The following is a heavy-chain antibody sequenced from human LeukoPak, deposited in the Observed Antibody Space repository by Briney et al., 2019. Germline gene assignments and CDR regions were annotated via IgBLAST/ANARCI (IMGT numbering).Heavy chain of an antibody. V-gene: IGHV3-23*01. CDR2: ISGSGGST. Sequence: GGSLRLSCAASGFTFSSYAMSWVRQAPGKGLEWVSAISGSGGSTYYADSVKGRFTISRDNSKNTLYLQMNSLRAEDTAVYYCAKAFSGYYYGLRDYWGQGTLVTVSS. CDR3: AKAFSGYYYGLRDY. CDR1: GFTFSSYA. D-gene: IGHD3-22*01. J-gene: IGHJ4*02.